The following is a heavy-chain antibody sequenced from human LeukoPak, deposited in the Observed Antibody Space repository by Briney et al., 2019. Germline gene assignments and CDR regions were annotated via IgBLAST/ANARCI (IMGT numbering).Heavy chain of an antibody. J-gene: IGHJ6*02. D-gene: IGHD5-18*01. CDR3: AKVLVDTAMDRYYYYGMDV. CDR1: GFTFSSYA. CDR2: ISGSGGST. V-gene: IGHV3-23*01. Sequence: GGSLRLSCAASGFTFSSYAMSWVRQAPGKGLEWVSAISGSGGSTYYADSVKGRFTISRDNSKNTLYLQMNSLRAEDTAVYYCAKVLVDTAMDRYYYYGMDVWGQGTTVTVSS.